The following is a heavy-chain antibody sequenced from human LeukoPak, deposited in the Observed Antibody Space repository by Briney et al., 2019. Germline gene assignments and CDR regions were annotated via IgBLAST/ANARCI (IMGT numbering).Heavy chain of an antibody. CDR1: GFTFSSYG. J-gene: IGHJ4*02. CDR2: ISYDGSNK. CDR3: ARDRGRQGGPPSY. D-gene: IGHD2-15*01. V-gene: IGHV3-30*03. Sequence: PGGSLRLSCAASGFTFSSYGMHWVRQAPGEGLEWVAVISYDGSNKYYADSVKGRFTISRDNAKNSLYLQMNSLRAEDTAVYYCARDRGRQGGPPSYWGQGTLVTVSS.